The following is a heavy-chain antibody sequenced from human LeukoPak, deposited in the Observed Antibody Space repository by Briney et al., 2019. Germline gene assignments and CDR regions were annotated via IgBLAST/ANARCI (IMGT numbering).Heavy chain of an antibody. CDR1: GFTFSSYG. J-gene: IGHJ4*02. V-gene: IGHV3-30*03. D-gene: IGHD6-19*01. CDR2: ISYDGSNK. Sequence: GGSLRLSCAASGFTFSSYGMHWVRQAPGKGLEWVAVISYDGSNKYYADSVKGRFTISRDNSKNTLYLQMNSLRAEDTAVYYCARTPPYSSGTDYWGQGTLVTVSS. CDR3: ARTPPYSSGTDY.